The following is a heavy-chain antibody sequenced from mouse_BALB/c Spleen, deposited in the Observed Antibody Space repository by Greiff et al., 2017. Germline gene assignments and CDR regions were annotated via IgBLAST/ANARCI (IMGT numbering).Heavy chain of an antibody. CDR3: ARFYGSPPYYFDY. Sequence: VMLVESGPGLVQPSQSLSITCTVSGFSLTSYGVHWVRQSPGKGLEWLGVIWSGGSTDYNAAFISRLSISKDNSKSQVFFKMNSLQANDTAIYYCARFYGSPPYYFDYWGQGTTLTVSS. V-gene: IGHV2-2*02. CDR1: GFSLTSYG. J-gene: IGHJ2*01. D-gene: IGHD1-1*01. CDR2: IWSGGST.